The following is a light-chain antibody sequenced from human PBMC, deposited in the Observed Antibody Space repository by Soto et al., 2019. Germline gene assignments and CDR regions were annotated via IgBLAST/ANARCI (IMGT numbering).Light chain of an antibody. Sequence: DIHMTQSPSSLSASVGDRVTITCRASQSISSYVNWYQQKSGQAPKLLFYAASSLRSGVPSRFSGTGSGTDFTLTITSLQPEDFASYHCQQSYSTPPTFGQGTKLEIK. CDR3: QQSYSTPPT. J-gene: IGKJ2*01. V-gene: IGKV1-39*01. CDR2: AAS. CDR1: QSISSY.